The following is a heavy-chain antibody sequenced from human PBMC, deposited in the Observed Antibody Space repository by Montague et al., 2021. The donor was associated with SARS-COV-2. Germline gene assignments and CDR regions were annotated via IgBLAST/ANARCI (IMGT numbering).Heavy chain of an antibody. V-gene: IGHV4-59*01. CDR2: IYYSGST. CDR1: GGSISSYY. CDR3: ATQPCTNGVCENWFDP. J-gene: IGHJ5*02. Sequence: SETLSLTCTVSGGSISSYYWSWIRQPPGKGLEWIGYIYYSGSTNYNPSLKSRVTISVDTSKNQFSLKLSSVTAADTAVYCCATQPCTNGVCENWFDPWGQGTLVTVSS. D-gene: IGHD2-8*01.